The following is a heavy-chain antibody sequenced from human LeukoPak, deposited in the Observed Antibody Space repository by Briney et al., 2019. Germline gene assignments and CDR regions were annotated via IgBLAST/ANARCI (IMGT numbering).Heavy chain of an antibody. CDR2: ISAYNGNT. Sequence: GASVKVSCKTSGHTFTSFGFSWVRQAPGQGLEWMGWISAYNGNTKYAQKVQGRVTMTTDTSTSTAYMELRSLRSDDTAVYYCARGLGGSGSYFLTFDYWGQGTLVTVSS. CDR1: GHTFTSFG. V-gene: IGHV1-18*01. D-gene: IGHD1-26*01. J-gene: IGHJ4*02. CDR3: ARGLGGSGSYFLTFDY.